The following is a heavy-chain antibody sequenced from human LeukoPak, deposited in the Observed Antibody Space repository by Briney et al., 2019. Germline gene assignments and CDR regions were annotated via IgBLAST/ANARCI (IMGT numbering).Heavy chain of an antibody. J-gene: IGHJ4*02. CDR1: GSTFSSYG. Sequence: PGGSLRLSCAASGSTFSSYGMHWVRQAPGKGLEWVAVISYDGSNKYYADSVKGRFTISRDNSKNTLYLQMNSLRAEDTAVYYCAKEWGSGWSSFDYWGQGTLVTVSS. D-gene: IGHD6-19*01. V-gene: IGHV3-30*18. CDR2: ISYDGSNK. CDR3: AKEWGSGWSSFDY.